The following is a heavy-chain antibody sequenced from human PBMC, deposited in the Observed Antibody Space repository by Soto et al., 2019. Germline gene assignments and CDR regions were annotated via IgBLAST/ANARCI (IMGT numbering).Heavy chain of an antibody. Sequence: SETLSLTCAVYGGSFSGYYWSWIRQPPGKGLEWIGEINHSGSTNYNPSLKSRVTISVDTSKNQFSLKLSSVTAADTAVYYCARAPLAAAGSGNPTTYYFDYWGQGTLVTVSS. D-gene: IGHD6-13*01. CDR2: INHSGST. CDR3: ARAPLAAAGSGNPTTYYFDY. J-gene: IGHJ4*02. CDR1: GGSFSGYY. V-gene: IGHV4-34*01.